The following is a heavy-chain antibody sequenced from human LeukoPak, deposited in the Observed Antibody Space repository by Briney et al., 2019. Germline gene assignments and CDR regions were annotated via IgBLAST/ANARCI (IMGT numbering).Heavy chain of an antibody. Sequence: GASVKVSCKASGYTFTAYYMHWVRQAPGQGLEWMGWINPNSGGTNYAQKFQGRVTMTSDTSITTAYMELTRLRSDDTAVYYCAIRLHSSGGYGAFDYWGQGTLVTVSS. CDR3: AIRLHSSGGYGAFDY. D-gene: IGHD6-19*01. V-gene: IGHV1-2*02. CDR2: INPNSGGT. J-gene: IGHJ4*02. CDR1: GYTFTAYY.